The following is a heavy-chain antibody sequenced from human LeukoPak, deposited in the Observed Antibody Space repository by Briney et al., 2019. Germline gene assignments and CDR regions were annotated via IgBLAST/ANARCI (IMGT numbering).Heavy chain of an antibody. CDR1: GFTFSNAW. Sequence: KTGGSLRLSCAASGFTFSNAWMSWVRQAPGKGLEWVGRIKSKTDGGTTDYAAPVKGRFTISRDDSKNTLYLQMNSLKTEDTAVYYCTTWASGGLPLGTLIDYWGQGTLVTVSS. CDR3: TTWASGGLPLGTLIDY. J-gene: IGHJ4*02. V-gene: IGHV3-15*01. D-gene: IGHD2-8*02. CDR2: IKSKTDGGTT.